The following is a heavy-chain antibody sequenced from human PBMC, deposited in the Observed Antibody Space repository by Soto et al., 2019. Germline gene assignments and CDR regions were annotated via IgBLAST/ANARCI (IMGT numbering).Heavy chain of an antibody. J-gene: IGHJ3*02. CDR3: ASTVEMATIRPNDAFDI. V-gene: IGHV4-4*02. CDR2: IYHSGST. CDR1: GGSISSSNW. D-gene: IGHD5-12*01. Sequence: PSETLSLTCAVSGGSISSSNWWSWVRQPPGKGLEWIGEIYHSGSTNYNPSLKSRVTISVDKSKNQFSLKLSSVTAADTAVYYCASTVEMATIRPNDAFDIWGQGTMVTVS.